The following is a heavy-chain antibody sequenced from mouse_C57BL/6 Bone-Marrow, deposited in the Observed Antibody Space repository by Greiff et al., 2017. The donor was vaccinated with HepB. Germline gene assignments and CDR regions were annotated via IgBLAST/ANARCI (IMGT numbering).Heavy chain of an antibody. D-gene: IGHD1-1*01. J-gene: IGHJ2*01. V-gene: IGHV5-16*01. CDR2: INYDGSST. CDR3: ARGVNYGSSYVPFDY. Sequence: DVQLVESEGGLVQPGSSMKLSCTASGFTFSDYYMAWVRQVPEKGLEWVANINYDGSSTYYLDSLKSRFIISRDNAKNILYLQMSSLKSEDTATYYCARGVNYGSSYVPFDYWGQGTTLTVSS. CDR1: GFTFSDYY.